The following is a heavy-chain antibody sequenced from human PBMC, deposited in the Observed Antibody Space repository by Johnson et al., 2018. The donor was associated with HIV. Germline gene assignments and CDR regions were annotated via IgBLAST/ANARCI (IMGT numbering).Heavy chain of an antibody. CDR3: ARGTITMIRGVIGLDI. J-gene: IGHJ3*02. CDR1: GFIVTNYY. V-gene: IGHV3-66*01. CDR2: IYGNERT. D-gene: IGHD3-10*01. Sequence: VLLVESGGVVVQPGGSVRLSCVASGFIVTNYYMSWVRQAPGKGLEWVSVIYGNERTFYADSVRGRFTISGDTSTNTLHLQMHSLTAEETALYYCARGTITMIRGVIGLDIWGQGTMVTVSS.